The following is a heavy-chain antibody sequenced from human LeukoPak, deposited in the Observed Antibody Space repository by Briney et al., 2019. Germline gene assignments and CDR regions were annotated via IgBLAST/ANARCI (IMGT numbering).Heavy chain of an antibody. Sequence: SETLSLTCTVSGGSISSYYWSWIRRPPGKGLEWIGYIYYSGSTNYNPSLKSRVTISVDTSKNQFSLKLSSVTAADTAVYYCARERLKGNWFDPWGQGTLVTVSS. CDR1: GGSISSYY. J-gene: IGHJ5*02. V-gene: IGHV4-59*01. CDR3: ARERLKGNWFDP. CDR2: IYYSGST. D-gene: IGHD5-12*01.